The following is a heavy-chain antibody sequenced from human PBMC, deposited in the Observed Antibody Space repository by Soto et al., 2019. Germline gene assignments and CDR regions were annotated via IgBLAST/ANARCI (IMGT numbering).Heavy chain of an antibody. V-gene: IGHV1-18*01. CDR1: GYTFTNYG. CDR3: ARDCGGDCFPDS. J-gene: IGHJ4*02. Sequence: QVQLVQSGSEVKKPGASVKVSCKASGYTFTNYGISWVRQAPGQRLEWMGWISAYTGNTNYAQNFQGSATMTTDTPATTAYMDLRSLRSDDTAVYYCARDCGGDCFPDSWGQGTLVTFSS. D-gene: IGHD2-21*02. CDR2: ISAYTGNT.